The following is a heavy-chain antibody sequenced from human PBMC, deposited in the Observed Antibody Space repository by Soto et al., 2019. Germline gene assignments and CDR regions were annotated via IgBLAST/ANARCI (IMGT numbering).Heavy chain of an antibody. J-gene: IGHJ6*02. V-gene: IGHV1-69*01. CDR1: GGTFSSYA. CDR3: AVRRHIWVVPAAVSYYYYGMDV. Sequence: QVQLVQSGAEVKKPGSSVKVSCKASGGTFSSYAISWVRQAPGQGLEWMGGIIPIFGTANYAQKFQGRVTITADESTSTAYMELSSLRSEDTAVYYCAVRRHIWVVPAAVSYYYYGMDVWGQGTTVTVSS. D-gene: IGHD2-2*01. CDR2: IIPIFGTA.